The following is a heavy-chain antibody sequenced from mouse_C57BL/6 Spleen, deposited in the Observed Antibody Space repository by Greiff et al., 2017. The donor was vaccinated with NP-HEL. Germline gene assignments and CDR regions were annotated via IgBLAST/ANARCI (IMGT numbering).Heavy chain of an antibody. CDR2: IRNKANGYTT. CDR3: ARYEVLRSYAMDY. J-gene: IGHJ4*01. CDR1: GFTFTDYY. Sequence: EVMLVESGGGLVQPGGSLSLSCAASGFTFTDYYMRWVRQPPGKALEWLGFIRNKANGYTTEYSASVKGRFTISRANSQSILYLQMNALRAEDSATYYCARYEVLRSYAMDYWGQGTSVTVSS. V-gene: IGHV7-3*01. D-gene: IGHD1-1*01.